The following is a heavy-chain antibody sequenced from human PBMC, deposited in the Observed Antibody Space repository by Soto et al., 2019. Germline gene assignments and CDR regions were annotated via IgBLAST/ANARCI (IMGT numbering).Heavy chain of an antibody. Sequence: PGGSLRLSCAASGFTFSSYGMHWVCQAPGKGLEWVAVISYDGSNKYYADSVKGRFTISRDNSKNTLYLQMNSLRAEDTAVYYCAKEPLAGMYYDSSGYFDYWGQGTLVTVSS. CDR1: GFTFSSYG. CDR3: AKEPLAGMYYDSSGYFDY. CDR2: ISYDGSNK. D-gene: IGHD3-22*01. J-gene: IGHJ4*02. V-gene: IGHV3-30*18.